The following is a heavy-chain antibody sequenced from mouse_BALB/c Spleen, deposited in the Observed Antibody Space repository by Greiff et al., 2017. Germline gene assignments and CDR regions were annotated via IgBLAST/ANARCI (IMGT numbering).Heavy chain of an antibody. D-gene: IGHD2-2*01. Sequence: EVKLVESGGGLVKPGGSLKLSCAASGFTFSSYAMSWVRQTPEKRLEWVASISSGGSTYYPDSVKGRFTISRDNARNILYLQMSSLRSEDTAMYYCARAGNGYYVDYWGQGTTLTVSS. CDR3: ARAGNGYYVDY. V-gene: IGHV5-6-5*01. CDR1: GFTFSSYA. J-gene: IGHJ2*01. CDR2: ISSGGST.